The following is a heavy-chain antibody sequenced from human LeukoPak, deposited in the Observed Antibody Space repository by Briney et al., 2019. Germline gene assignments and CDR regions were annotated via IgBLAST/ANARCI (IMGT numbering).Heavy chain of an antibody. J-gene: IGHJ4*02. D-gene: IGHD3-10*01. CDR2: IYYSGST. V-gene: IGHV4-59*01. Sequence: SETLSLTCTVSGGSISSYYWSWIRQPPGKGLEWIGYIYYSGSTNYNPSLKSRVIISVDTSKNQFSLKLSSVTAADTAVYYCARGGTYYYGSGSYWPPFDHWGQGTLVTVSS. CDR1: GGSISSYY. CDR3: ARGGTYYYGSGSYWPPFDH.